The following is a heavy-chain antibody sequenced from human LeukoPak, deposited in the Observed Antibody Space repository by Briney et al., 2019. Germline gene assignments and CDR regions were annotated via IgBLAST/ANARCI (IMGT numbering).Heavy chain of an antibody. D-gene: IGHD3-9*01. Sequence: SETLSLTCTVSGYSISNGYYWGWIRQPPGKGLEWIGSIYHSGSTYYNPSLKSRVTISADTSKNQFSLKLSSVTAADTAVYYCARQIFRYYDILTGFYGEYDYWGQGTLVTVSS. V-gene: IGHV4-38-2*02. CDR3: ARQIFRYYDILTGFYGEYDY. CDR2: IYHSGST. J-gene: IGHJ4*02. CDR1: GYSISNGYY.